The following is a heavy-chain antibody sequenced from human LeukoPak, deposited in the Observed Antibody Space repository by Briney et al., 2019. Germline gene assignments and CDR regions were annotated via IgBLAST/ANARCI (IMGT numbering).Heavy chain of an antibody. D-gene: IGHD4-17*01. CDR2: ISTYTGNT. J-gene: IGHJ4*02. V-gene: IGHV1-18*01. CDR3: ARRLIHGDYDRSPFDY. CDR1: GYTFTSSG. Sequence: ASVKVSCKTSGYTFTSSGISWVRQAPGQGLEWMGWISTYTGNTNYAQKLQGRVTMTTDTSTSTAYMALRSLRSDDTAVYYCARRLIHGDYDRSPFDYWGQGTLVTVSS.